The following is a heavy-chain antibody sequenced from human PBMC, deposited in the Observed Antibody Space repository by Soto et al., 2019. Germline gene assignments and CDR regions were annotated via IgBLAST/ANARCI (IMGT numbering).Heavy chain of an antibody. D-gene: IGHD6-19*01. CDR1: GYTFTSYD. J-gene: IGHJ6*03. V-gene: IGHV1-8*01. Sequence: ASVKVSCKASGYTFTSYDINWVRQAPGQRLEWMGGMNPNSSNTGYAQKFQGRVTMTRSSCISTAYMERSSLRPEDTAVYYCASGGSGATYYYYMGIRGKRTTVTVSS. CDR2: MNPNSSNT. CDR3: ASGGSGATYYYYMGI.